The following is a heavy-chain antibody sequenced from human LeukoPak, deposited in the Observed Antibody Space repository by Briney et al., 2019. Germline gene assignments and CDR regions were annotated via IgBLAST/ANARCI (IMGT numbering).Heavy chain of an antibody. Sequence: GGSLRLSCAASGFTFSSYSMNWVRQAPGKGLEWVSSISSSSSYRYYADSVKGRFTISRDNAKNSVYLQMNSLRAEDTAVYYCARDYCANGVCPFYYYYYYMDVWGKGTTVTVSS. V-gene: IGHV3-21*01. CDR1: GFTFSSYS. D-gene: IGHD2-8*01. CDR3: ARDYCANGVCPFYYYYYYMDV. CDR2: ISSSSSYR. J-gene: IGHJ6*03.